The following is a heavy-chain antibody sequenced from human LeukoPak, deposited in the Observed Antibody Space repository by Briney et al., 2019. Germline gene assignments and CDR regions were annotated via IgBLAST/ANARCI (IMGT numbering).Heavy chain of an antibody. D-gene: IGHD1-26*01. CDR3: ARRTGRYYGRFDY. CDR2: IYYSGST. V-gene: IGHV4-59*08. Sequence: PSETLSLTCTISGGSISSYYWSCIRQPPGKGLEWIGYIYYSGSTNYNPSLQSRVTMSVDTSKNQFSLKLSSVTAADTAMYYCARRTGRYYGRFDYWGQGTLVTVSS. CDR1: GGSISSYY. J-gene: IGHJ4*02.